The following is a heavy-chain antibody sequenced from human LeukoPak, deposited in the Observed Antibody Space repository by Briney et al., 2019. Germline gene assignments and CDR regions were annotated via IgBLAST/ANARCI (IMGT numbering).Heavy chain of an antibody. D-gene: IGHD6-19*01. Sequence: SETLSLTCTVSGGSISSYYWSWIRQPPGKGLEWIGYIYYSGSTNYNPSLKSRVTISVDTSKNQFSLKLSSVTAADTAVYYCARGVAVAGRSLGYWGQGTLVTVSS. CDR1: GGSISSYY. CDR3: ARGVAVAGRSLGY. V-gene: IGHV4-59*12. CDR2: IYYSGST. J-gene: IGHJ4*02.